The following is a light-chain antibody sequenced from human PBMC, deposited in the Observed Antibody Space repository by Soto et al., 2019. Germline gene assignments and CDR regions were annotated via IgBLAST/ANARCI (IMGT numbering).Light chain of an antibody. CDR1: SSDVGGYTY. CDR3: SSYTSSSTVV. Sequence: QSALTQPASVSGSPGQSITISCTGSSSDVGGYTYVSWYQQHSGKAPKLMIFDVSHRPSGVSNRFSGAKSGNTASLTISGLQDEDEAVYYCSSYTSSSTVVFGGGTKLTVL. V-gene: IGLV2-14*01. CDR2: DVS. J-gene: IGLJ2*01.